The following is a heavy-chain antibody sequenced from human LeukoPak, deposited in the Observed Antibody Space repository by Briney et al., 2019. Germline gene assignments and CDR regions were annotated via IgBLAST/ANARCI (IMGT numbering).Heavy chain of an antibody. D-gene: IGHD1-26*01. J-gene: IGHJ4*02. CDR2: INHSGST. Sequence: SETLSLTCAVYGGSFSGYYWSWIRQPPGKGLELIGEINHSGSTNYNPSLQSRVTISVDTSKNQFSLKLSSVTAADTAVYYCARAVASVSGSHNVDYWGQGTLVTVSS. V-gene: IGHV4-34*01. CDR3: ARAVASVSGSHNVDY. CDR1: GGSFSGYY.